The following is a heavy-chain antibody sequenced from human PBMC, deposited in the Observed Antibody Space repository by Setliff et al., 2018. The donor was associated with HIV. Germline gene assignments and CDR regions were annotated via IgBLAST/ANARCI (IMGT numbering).Heavy chain of an antibody. V-gene: IGHV1-69*16. CDR2: IIALAGAT. J-gene: IGHJ4*02. D-gene: IGHD1-26*01. CDR3: ARSHEYGGSSAY. CDR1: GDTSSSYT. Sequence: ASVKVSCKASGDTSSSYTISWVRQAPGQGLEWVGGIIALAGATSYAQKFQDRVTLTTDDSTNTAYMELSSLRSEDTAMYYCARSHEYGGSSAYWGQGTLVTVSS.